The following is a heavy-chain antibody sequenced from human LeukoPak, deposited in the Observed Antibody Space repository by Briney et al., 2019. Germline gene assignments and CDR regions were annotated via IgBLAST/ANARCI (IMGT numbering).Heavy chain of an antibody. D-gene: IGHD3-3*01. Sequence: GGSLRLSCAASGFTFSSYSMNWVRQAPGKGLEWVSSISSSSSYIYYADSVKGRFTISRDNAKNSLYLQMNSLRAEDTAVYYCARDMRDYDFWSGYPAGGYFDYWGQGTLVTVSS. CDR2: ISSSSSYI. J-gene: IGHJ4*02. V-gene: IGHV3-21*01. CDR3: ARDMRDYDFWSGYPAGGYFDY. CDR1: GFTFSSYS.